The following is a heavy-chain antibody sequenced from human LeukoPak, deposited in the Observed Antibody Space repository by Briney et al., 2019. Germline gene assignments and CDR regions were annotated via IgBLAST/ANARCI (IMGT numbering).Heavy chain of an antibody. CDR2: IYPGDSDT. D-gene: IGHD5-24*01. Sequence: GESLKISCKASGYSFTSHWIAWVRQLPGKGLEWMGIIYPGDSDTRYSPSFQGQVTISVDKSISTAYLQWNSLKASDTAMYYCARHAVRDGYNRHNDYWGQGTVVTVSS. CDR1: GYSFTSHW. V-gene: IGHV5-51*01. CDR3: ARHAVRDGYNRHNDY. J-gene: IGHJ4*02.